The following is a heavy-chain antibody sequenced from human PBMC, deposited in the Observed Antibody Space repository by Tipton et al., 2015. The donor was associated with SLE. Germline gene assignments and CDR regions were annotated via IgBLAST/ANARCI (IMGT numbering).Heavy chain of an antibody. V-gene: IGHV4-59*11. CDR3: ARHGSSGWYQALG. CDR2: IYYSGST. D-gene: IGHD6-19*01. CDR1: GGSISSHY. Sequence: LRLSCSVSGGSISSHYWTWTRQPPGKGLEWIGYIYYSGSTNYNPSLKSRVTISVDTSKNQFSLKLSSVTAADTAVYYCARHGSSGWYQALGWGQGTLVTVSS. J-gene: IGHJ4*02.